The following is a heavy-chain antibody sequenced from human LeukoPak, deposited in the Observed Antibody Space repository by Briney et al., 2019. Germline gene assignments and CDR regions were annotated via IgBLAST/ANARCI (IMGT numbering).Heavy chain of an antibody. CDR1: GGSISSSSCY. CDR3: ATGLPTYWYFDL. J-gene: IGHJ2*01. V-gene: IGHV4-39*01. CDR2: IYYSGST. Sequence: SETLSLTCTVSGGSISSSSCYWGWIRQPPGKGLEWFGSIYYSGSTYYNPSLNSRVTISVDTSKNQFSLKLSSVTAADTAVYYCATGLPTYWYFDLWGRGTLVTVSS. D-gene: IGHD5/OR15-5a*01.